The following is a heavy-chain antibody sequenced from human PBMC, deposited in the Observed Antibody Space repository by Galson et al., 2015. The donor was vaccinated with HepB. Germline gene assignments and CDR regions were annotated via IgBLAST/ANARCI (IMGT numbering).Heavy chain of an antibody. J-gene: IGHJ3*02. D-gene: IGHD3-22*01. CDR2: INPNSGGT. V-gene: IGHV1-2*02. Sequence: SVKVSCKASGYTFTGYYMHWVRQAPGQGLEWMGWINPNSGGTNYAQKFQGRVTMTRDTSTSTVYMELSSLRSEDTAVYYCARGGKAMIDDAFDIWGQGTMVTVSS. CDR1: GYTFTGYY. CDR3: ARGGKAMIDDAFDI.